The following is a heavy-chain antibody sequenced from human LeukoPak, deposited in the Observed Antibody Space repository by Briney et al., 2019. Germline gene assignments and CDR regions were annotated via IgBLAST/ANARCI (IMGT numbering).Heavy chain of an antibody. V-gene: IGHV1-2*02. J-gene: IGHJ3*02. CDR1: GGTFSSYA. Sequence: ASVKVSCKASGGTFSSYAISWVRQAPGQGLEWMGLTNPKSGGTIYAQKFQGRVTMTRDTSISTVYMELARLRSDDTALYYCARDRGIPGPGNAFDIWGQGTMVTVSS. CDR2: TNPKSGGT. CDR3: ARDRGIPGPGNAFDI. D-gene: IGHD6-13*01.